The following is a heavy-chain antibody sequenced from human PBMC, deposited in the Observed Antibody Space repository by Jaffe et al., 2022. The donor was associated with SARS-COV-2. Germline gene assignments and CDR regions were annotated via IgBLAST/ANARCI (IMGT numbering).Heavy chain of an antibody. CDR1: GGSISTSNYY. Sequence: QLQVQESGPGLVKPSETLSLTCTVSGGSISTSNYYWGWIRQPPGKGLEWIASIYYTGSTYYNPSLKSRVTISVDTSKNQFSLNLRSVTAADTAAYYCARHITWRFDPWGRGTLVTVSS. CDR3: ARHITWRFDP. J-gene: IGHJ5*02. D-gene: IGHD3-10*01. V-gene: IGHV4-39*01. CDR2: IYYTGST.